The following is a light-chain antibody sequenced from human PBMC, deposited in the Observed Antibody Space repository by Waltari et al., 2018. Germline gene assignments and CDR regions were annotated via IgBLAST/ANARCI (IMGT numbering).Light chain of an antibody. Sequence: IQMTQSPYSLSASVGDTVTITCKASQDIGNNLNWYKQKPEKAHKLQIYKAYSLQSGIPSRFSGSGSGTDLTLTISSLQPEDFATYHCQQGYSYPFTFGGGTKVEIK. V-gene: IGKV1-6*01. CDR1: QDIGNN. CDR2: KAY. J-gene: IGKJ4*01. CDR3: QQGYSYPFT.